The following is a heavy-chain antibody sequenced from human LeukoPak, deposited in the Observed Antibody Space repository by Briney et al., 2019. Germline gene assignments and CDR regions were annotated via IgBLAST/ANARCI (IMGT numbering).Heavy chain of an antibody. CDR1: GFTFSSYG. CDR2: ISYDGSNK. V-gene: IGHV3-30*18. J-gene: IGHJ6*02. Sequence: GRSLRLSCATSGFTFSSYGMHWVRQAPGKGLEWVAVISYDGSNKYYADSVKGRFTISRDNSKTTLYLQMNSLRAEDTAVYYCAKDIVVVPAAPRNDYYYYGMDVWGQGATVTVSS. CDR3: AKDIVVVPAAPRNDYYYYGMDV. D-gene: IGHD2-2*01.